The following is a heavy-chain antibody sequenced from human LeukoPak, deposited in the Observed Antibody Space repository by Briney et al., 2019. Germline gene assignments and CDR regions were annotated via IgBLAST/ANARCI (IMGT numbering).Heavy chain of an antibody. CDR3: AKFGSSWYQGYFDY. V-gene: IGHV3-23*01. J-gene: IGHJ4*02. CDR2: ISGSGGST. D-gene: IGHD6-13*01. CDR1: GFTFSSYA. Sequence: TGGSLRLSCAASGFTFSSYAVSWVRQAPGKGLEWVSAISGSGGSTYYADSVKGRFTISRDNSKNTLYLQMNSLRAEDTAVYYCAKFGSSWYQGYFDYWGQGTLVTVSS.